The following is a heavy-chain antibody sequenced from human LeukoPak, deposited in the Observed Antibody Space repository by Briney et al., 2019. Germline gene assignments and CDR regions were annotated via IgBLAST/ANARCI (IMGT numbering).Heavy chain of an antibody. J-gene: IGHJ6*03. Sequence: SVKVSCKASGDTFSNSAFSWVRQAPGQGLEWMGGIIPLFGTPNYAQQFQGRVTVTTDESTSTVYMEMSGLRSEDTAVYYCARSLGWCGGVGPPNYYSHYRDVWGKGSRVIVSS. D-gene: IGHD2-21*01. CDR1: GDTFSNSA. CDR2: IIPLFGTP. CDR3: ARSLGWCGGVGPPNYYSHYRDV. V-gene: IGHV1-69*05.